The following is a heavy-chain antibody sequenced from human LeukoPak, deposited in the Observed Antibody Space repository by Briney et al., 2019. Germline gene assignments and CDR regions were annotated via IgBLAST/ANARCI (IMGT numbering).Heavy chain of an antibody. CDR3: ARDRGDSPGAFDI. CDR1: GGSTSTYY. J-gene: IGHJ3*02. D-gene: IGHD3-10*01. CDR2: IYYSGST. Sequence: SETLSPTCTVSGGSTSTYYWSWIRQPPGKGLEWIGYIYYSGSTNYNPSLKSRVTISVDTSKNQFSLKLSSVTAADTAVYYCARDRGDSPGAFDIWGRGTMVTVSS. V-gene: IGHV4-59*01.